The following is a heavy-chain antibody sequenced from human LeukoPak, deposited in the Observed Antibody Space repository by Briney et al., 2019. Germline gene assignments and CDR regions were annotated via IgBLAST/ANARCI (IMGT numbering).Heavy chain of an antibody. CDR3: ARGYYDSSGYLPYDY. Sequence: GASVKVSCKASGGTFSSYAISWVRQATGQGLEWMGGIIPIFGTANYAQKFQGRVTITADKSTSTAYMEQSSLRSEDAAVYYCARGYYDSSGYLPYDYWGQGTLVTVSS. CDR1: GGTFSSYA. V-gene: IGHV1-69*06. D-gene: IGHD3-22*01. J-gene: IGHJ4*02. CDR2: IIPIFGTA.